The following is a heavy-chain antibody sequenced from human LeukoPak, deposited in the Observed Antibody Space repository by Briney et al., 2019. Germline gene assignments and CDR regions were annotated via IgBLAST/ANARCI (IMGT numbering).Heavy chain of an antibody. CDR1: GFTFSTYA. D-gene: IGHD3-22*01. J-gene: IGHJ4*02. Sequence: GGSLRLSCAASGFTFSTYAMSWVRQAPGKGLEWVSAISGSGGSTYYADSVKGRFTISRHNSKNTLYLQMNSLRAEDTAVYYCAKAIVGYYDSSGYPVDYWGQGTLVTVSS. CDR3: AKAIVGYYDSSGYPVDY. V-gene: IGHV3-23*01. CDR2: ISGSGGST.